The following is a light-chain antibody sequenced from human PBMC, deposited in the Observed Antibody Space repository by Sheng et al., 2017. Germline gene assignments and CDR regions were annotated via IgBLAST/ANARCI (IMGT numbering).Light chain of an antibody. CDR3: AAWDDSLNGLYV. J-gene: IGLJ1*01. CDR2: DVS. CDR1: SSDVGGYNY. Sequence: QSALTQPRSVSGSPGQSVTISCTGTSSDVGGYNYVSWYQHHPGKAPRMIIYDVSVRPSGVPDRFSGSKSGNTASLAISGLQSEDEADYYCAAWDDSLNGLYVFGTGTKVTVL. V-gene: IGLV2-11*01.